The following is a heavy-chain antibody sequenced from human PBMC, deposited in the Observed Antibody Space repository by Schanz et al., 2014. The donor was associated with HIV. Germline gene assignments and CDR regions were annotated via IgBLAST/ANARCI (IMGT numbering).Heavy chain of an antibody. D-gene: IGHD6-13*01. Sequence: EVHLMESGGGLVQPGRSLRLSCAASGFSLEDYAMHWVRQAPGKGLEWVSGISWSSGNIGYVDSVKGRFTISRDNAKNSLYLQMNSLRAEDTAVYYCAKEEQQLGGVGGYHFDYWGQGTLVTVSS. V-gene: IGHV3-9*01. J-gene: IGHJ4*02. CDR3: AKEEQQLGGVGGYHFDY. CDR1: GFSLEDYA. CDR2: ISWSSGNI.